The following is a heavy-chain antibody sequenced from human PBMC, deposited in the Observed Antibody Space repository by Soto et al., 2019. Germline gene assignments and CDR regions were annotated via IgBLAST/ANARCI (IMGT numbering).Heavy chain of an antibody. CDR2: ISYDGSNK. V-gene: IGHV3-30*18. CDR1: GFTFSSYG. CDR3: AKDRDGSYTDYYYYGMDV. J-gene: IGHJ6*02. Sequence: GGSLRLSCAASGFTFSSYGMHWVRQAPGKGLEWVAVISYDGSNKYYADSVKGRFTISRDNSKNTLYLQMNSLRAEDTAVYYCAKDRDGSYTDYYYYGMDVWGQGTTVTVSS. D-gene: IGHD1-26*01.